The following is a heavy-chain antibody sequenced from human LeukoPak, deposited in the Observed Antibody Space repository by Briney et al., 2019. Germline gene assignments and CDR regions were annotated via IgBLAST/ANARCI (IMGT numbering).Heavy chain of an antibody. CDR3: ARDSRRGYSSSWILGWFDP. CDR1: GDSVSSNSAA. D-gene: IGHD6-13*01. V-gene: IGHV6-1*01. Sequence: SQTLSLTCAISGDSVSSNSAAWNWIRQSPSRGLEWLGRTYYRSKWYNDYAVSVKSRITINPDTSKNQFSLQLNSVTPEDTAVYYCARDSRRGYSSSWILGWFDPWGQGTLVTVSS. J-gene: IGHJ5*02. CDR2: TYYRSKWYN.